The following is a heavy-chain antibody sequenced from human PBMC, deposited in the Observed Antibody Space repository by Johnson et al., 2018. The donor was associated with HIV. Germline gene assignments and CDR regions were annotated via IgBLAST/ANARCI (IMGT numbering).Heavy chain of an antibody. V-gene: IGHV3-30-3*01. CDR3: ARMVGSGSSDAFDI. J-gene: IGHJ3*02. CDR1: GFTFSSYA. D-gene: IGHD3-10*01. CDR2: ISYDGSNK. Sequence: VQLVESGGGVVRPGRSMRLSCAASGFTFSSYAMHWVRQAPGKGLEWVALISYDGSNKYYADSVKGRFHISRDNSKNTLYLQINSRRAEDTAVYYCARMVGSGSSDAFDIWGQGTMVTVSS.